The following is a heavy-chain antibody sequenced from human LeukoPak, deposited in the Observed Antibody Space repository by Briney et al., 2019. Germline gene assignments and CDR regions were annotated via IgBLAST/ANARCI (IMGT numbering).Heavy chain of an antibody. J-gene: IGHJ4*02. D-gene: IGHD3-3*01. CDR2: IIPILGIA. CDR3: ASYFWSGYYYDY. Sequence: SVKVSCKAFGGTFSSYTISWVRQAPGQGLEWMGRIIPILGIANYAQKFQGRVTITADKSTSTAYMELSSLRSEDTAVYYCASYFWSGYYYDYWGQGTLVTVSS. CDR1: GGTFSSYT. V-gene: IGHV1-69*02.